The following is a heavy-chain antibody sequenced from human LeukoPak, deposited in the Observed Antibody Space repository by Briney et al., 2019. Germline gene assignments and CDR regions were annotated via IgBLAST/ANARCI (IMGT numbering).Heavy chain of an antibody. J-gene: IGHJ4*02. CDR2: IIPIFGTA. CDR1: GGTFSSYP. D-gene: IGHD2-2*01. V-gene: IGHV1-69*06. CDR3: ARATRLRPDCSSTSCYLLGPNY. Sequence: ASVKVSCKASGGTFSSYPISWVRQAPGQGLEWMGGIIPIFGTANYAQKFQGRVTITADKSTSTAYMELSSLRSEDTAVYYCARATRLRPDCSSTSCYLLGPNYWGQGTLVTVSS.